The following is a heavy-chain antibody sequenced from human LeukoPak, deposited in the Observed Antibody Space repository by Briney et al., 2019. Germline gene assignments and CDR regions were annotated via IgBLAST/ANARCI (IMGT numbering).Heavy chain of an antibody. CDR3: ARRGYSYGYDAFDI. CDR1: GGSFSGYY. J-gene: IGHJ3*02. CDR2: INHSGST. D-gene: IGHD5-18*01. Sequence: SETLSLTCAVYGGSFSGYYWSWIRQPPGKGLEWIGEINHSGSTNYNPSLKSRVTISVDTSKNQFSLKLSSVTAADTAVYYCARRGYSYGYDAFDIWGQGTMVTVSS. V-gene: IGHV4-34*01.